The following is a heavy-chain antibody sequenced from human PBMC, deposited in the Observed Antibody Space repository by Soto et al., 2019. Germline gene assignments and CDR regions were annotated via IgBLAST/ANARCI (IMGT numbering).Heavy chain of an antibody. D-gene: IGHD1-26*01. CDR3: VRDDIGVGIDY. CDR1: GFTFSTYW. J-gene: IGHJ4*02. V-gene: IGHV3-74*03. CDR2: INNDGSDT. Sequence: EVQLVESGGGLVQPGGSLRLSCAASGFTFSTYWMHWVRQAPGKGLMWVSHINNDGSDTTYADSVKGRFTISRDNAKNTVYLQMNSLRAGDTAVYYCVRDDIGVGIDYWGLGTLVTVSS.